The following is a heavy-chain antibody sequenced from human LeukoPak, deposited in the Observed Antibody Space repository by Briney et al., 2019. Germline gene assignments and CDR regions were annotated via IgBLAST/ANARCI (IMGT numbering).Heavy chain of an antibody. D-gene: IGHD4/OR15-4a*01. Sequence: GGSLRLSCAASGFRFDTYWMSWVRQAPGKGLEWVANIKQDGNEKYYADSVKGRFTISRDNGKNSLDLQMNSLRADDTAVYYCARDTLGEGEDANYAVYYFDYWGQGTVVTVSS. J-gene: IGHJ4*02. V-gene: IGHV3-7*01. CDR3: ARDTLGEGEDANYAVYYFDY. CDR2: IKQDGNEK. CDR1: GFRFDTYW.